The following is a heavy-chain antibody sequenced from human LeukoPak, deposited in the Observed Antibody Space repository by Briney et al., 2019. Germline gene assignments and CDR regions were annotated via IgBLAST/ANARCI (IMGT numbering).Heavy chain of an antibody. CDR2: INPNSGGT. CDR1: GYTFTGYY. V-gene: IGHV1-2*02. CDR3: ASSPLRGYSGYDSNY. D-gene: IGHD5-12*01. J-gene: IGHJ4*02. Sequence: ASVKVSCKASGYTFTGYYMHWVRQAPGQGLEWMGWINPNSGGTNYAQKFQGRVTMTRDTSISTAYMELSRLRSEDTAVYYCASSPLRGYSGYDSNYWGQGTLVTVSS.